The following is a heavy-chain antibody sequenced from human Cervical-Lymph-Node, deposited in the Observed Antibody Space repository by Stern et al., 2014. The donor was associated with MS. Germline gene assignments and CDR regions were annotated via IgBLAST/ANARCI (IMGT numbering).Heavy chain of an antibody. CDR1: GGSVSSNRYY. CDR2: IYYSGAT. V-gene: IGHV4-39*01. D-gene: IGHD3/OR15-3a*01. J-gene: IGHJ3*01. CDR3: GRAGLDDTFDV. Sequence: VQLLESGPGLVKPSETLSLTCTISGGSVSSNRYYWGWIRQPPGKGLEWIGIIYYSGATFYNPSLKSRVSISMDTSNNQFSLNRSSVTAADTAVYYCGRAGLDDTFDVWGQGTMVTVSS.